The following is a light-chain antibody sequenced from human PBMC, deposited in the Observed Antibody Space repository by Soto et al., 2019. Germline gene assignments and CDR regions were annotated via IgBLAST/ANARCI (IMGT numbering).Light chain of an antibody. Sequence: QSVLTQPPSASGSPGQSVTISCTGTSSDVGKYDYVSWFQQHPGKAPKLLIYEVNNRPSGVSHRFSGSKSGNTASLTISGLQAEDEADYYCSSFASTHTYVFGTGTKVTVL. V-gene: IGLV2-8*01. CDR1: SSDVGKYDY. CDR2: EVN. CDR3: SSFASTHTYV. J-gene: IGLJ1*01.